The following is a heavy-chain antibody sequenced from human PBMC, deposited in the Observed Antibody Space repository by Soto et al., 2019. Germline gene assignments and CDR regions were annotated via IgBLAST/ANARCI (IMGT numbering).Heavy chain of an antibody. V-gene: IGHV4-39*01. Sequence: SETLSLTCTVSGGSISSSSYYWGWIRQPPGKGLEWIGSIYYSGSTYYNPSLKSRVTISVDTSKNPFSLKLSSVTAADTAVYYCARHKDFWSGYSTYFDYWGQGTLVTVSS. CDR2: IYYSGST. D-gene: IGHD3-3*01. CDR3: ARHKDFWSGYSTYFDY. CDR1: GGSISSSSYY. J-gene: IGHJ4*02.